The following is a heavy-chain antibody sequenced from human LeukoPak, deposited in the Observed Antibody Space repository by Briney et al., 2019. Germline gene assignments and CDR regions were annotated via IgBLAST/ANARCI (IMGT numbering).Heavy chain of an antibody. Sequence: SETLSLTCTVSGGSISSHYWSWIRQPPGKGLEWIGYIYYSGSTNYNPSLKSRVTISVDTSKNQFSLKLSSVTAADTVVYYCARGSGSYPYYYYYYGMDVWGQGTTVTVSS. CDR1: GGSISSHY. J-gene: IGHJ6*02. V-gene: IGHV4-59*11. CDR2: IYYSGST. D-gene: IGHD1-26*01. CDR3: ARGSGSYPYYYYYYGMDV.